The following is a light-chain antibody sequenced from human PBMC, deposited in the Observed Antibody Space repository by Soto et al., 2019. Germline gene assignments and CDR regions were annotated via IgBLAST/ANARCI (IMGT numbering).Light chain of an antibody. Sequence: IVMTQSPATLSVSPGERVTLSCRASQSVSNNLAWYQQKPGQAPRLLIYAASTRATGLPARFSGSGSGTQFTLTISSLQSEAFAVYYCQQDNNWPPLTFGGGTKVEIK. CDR2: AAS. J-gene: IGKJ4*01. V-gene: IGKV3-15*01. CDR1: QSVSNN. CDR3: QQDNNWPPLT.